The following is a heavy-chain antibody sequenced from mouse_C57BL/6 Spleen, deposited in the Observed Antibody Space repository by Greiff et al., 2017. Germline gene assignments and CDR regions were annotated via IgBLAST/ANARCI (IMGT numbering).Heavy chain of an antibody. CDR2: IDPNSGGT. CDR3: PSAHYGDEGAMDY. V-gene: IGHV1-72*01. CDR1: GYTFTSHW. Sequence: VQLQQPGAELVKPGASVKLSCKASGYTFTSHWMHWVKQRPGRGLEWIGRIDPNSGGTKYNEKFKSKATLTVDKPSSTAYMQLSSLTSEDSAVYYWPSAHYGDEGAMDYWGQGTSVTVSS. D-gene: IGHD2-13*01. J-gene: IGHJ4*01.